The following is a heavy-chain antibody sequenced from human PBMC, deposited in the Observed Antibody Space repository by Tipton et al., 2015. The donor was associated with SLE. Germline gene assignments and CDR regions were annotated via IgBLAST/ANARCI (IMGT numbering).Heavy chain of an antibody. CDR1: GGSISSDYYY. D-gene: IGHD1-7*01. V-gene: IGHV4-39*07. CDR3: ARATDWNLSPDV. J-gene: IGHJ6*04. CDR2: IYYSGNT. Sequence: TLSLTCTFSGGSISSDYYYWGWIRQPPGKGLEWIGSIYYSGNTYYNPSLGSRLTISVDTSKDQFSLRLTSVTAADTAVYYCARATDWNLSPDVWGKGTTVTVSS.